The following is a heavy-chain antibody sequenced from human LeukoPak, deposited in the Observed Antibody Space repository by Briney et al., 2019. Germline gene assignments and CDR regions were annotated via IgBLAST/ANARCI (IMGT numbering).Heavy chain of an antibody. Sequence: GASVKVSCKASGYTFTGYYMHWVRQAPGQGLEWMGRINPNSGGTNYAQKFQGRVTMTRDTSISTAYMELSRLRSDDTAVYYCARVLRIPMVRGSDTFDYWGQGTLVTVSS. CDR1: GYTFTGYY. J-gene: IGHJ4*02. D-gene: IGHD3-10*01. CDR2: INPNSGGT. CDR3: ARVLRIPMVRGSDTFDY. V-gene: IGHV1-2*06.